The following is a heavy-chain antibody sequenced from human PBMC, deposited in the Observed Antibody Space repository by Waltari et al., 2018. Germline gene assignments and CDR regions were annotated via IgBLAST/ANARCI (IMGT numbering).Heavy chain of an antibody. CDR3: ATYIGASVGTAAFDV. CDR1: GVSITSNRHY. D-gene: IGHD5-12*01. CDR2: VSCSGTT. Sequence: QLQLQESGPRLVRPSETLSLICRVSGVSITSNRHYWPWIRHSPGQGLEWIGTVSCSGTTYISPSLKSRVSVSRDTSKNQVSLILGSVTAADMAVYYCATYIGASVGTAAFDVWGQGTMVTVSS. V-gene: IGHV4-39*01. J-gene: IGHJ3*01.